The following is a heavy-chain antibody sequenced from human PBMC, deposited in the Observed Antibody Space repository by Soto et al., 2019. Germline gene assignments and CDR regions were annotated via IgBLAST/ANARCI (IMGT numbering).Heavy chain of an antibody. J-gene: IGHJ4*02. Sequence: WIRQPPGKGLEWIGYIYYSGSTNYNPSLKSRVTISVDTSKNQFSLKLSSVTAADTAVYYCARAIVGANFIFDYWGQGTLVTVSP. CDR3: ARAIVGANFIFDY. V-gene: IGHV4-59*01. CDR2: IYYSGST. D-gene: IGHD2-21*01.